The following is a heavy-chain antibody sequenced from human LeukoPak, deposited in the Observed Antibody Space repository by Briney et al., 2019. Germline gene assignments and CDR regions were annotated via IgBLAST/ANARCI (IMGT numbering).Heavy chain of an antibody. CDR2: ISSDGRNQ. V-gene: IGHV3-30*04. CDR3: AGPGGDRSFDY. CDR1: GLTFSSDP. D-gene: IGHD2-21*02. J-gene: IGHJ4*02. Sequence: GGSLRLSCEASGLTFSSDPMHWVRQAPGKGLEWVATISSDGRNQYYADSVKGRFTISRDKSKNTLFLQMNSLRVEDTAIYYCAGPGGDRSFDYWGQGTLVTVSS.